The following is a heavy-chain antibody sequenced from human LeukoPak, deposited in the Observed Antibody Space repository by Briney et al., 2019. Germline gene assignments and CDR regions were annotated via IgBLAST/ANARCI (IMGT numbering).Heavy chain of an antibody. CDR3: AREGRAGTTGWYYYYGMDV. V-gene: IGHV4-30-2*01. Sequence: PSETLSLTCAVSGGSISSGGYSWSWIRQPPGKGLEWVGYIYHSGSTYYNPSLKSRVTISVDTSKNQFSLKLSSVTAADTAVYYCAREGRAGTTGWYYYYGMDVWGQGTTVTVSS. CDR2: IYHSGST. D-gene: IGHD1-1*01. CDR1: GGSISSGGYS. J-gene: IGHJ6*02.